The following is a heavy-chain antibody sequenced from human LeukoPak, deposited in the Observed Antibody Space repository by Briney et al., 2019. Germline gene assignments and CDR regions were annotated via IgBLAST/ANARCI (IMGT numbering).Heavy chain of an antibody. V-gene: IGHV5-51*01. CDR2: IYPGDSDV. J-gene: IGHJ4*02. CDR1: GYSFSNYW. D-gene: IGHD5-24*01. CDR3: ARRGIRDGYNYADS. Sequence: GESLKISCKGSGYSFSNYWIGWVRQMPGKGLEWMGIIYPGDSDVRYSPSFQGQVTISADKSISTAYLQWSSLQASDTAIYYCARRGIRDGYNYADSWGQGTLVTVSS.